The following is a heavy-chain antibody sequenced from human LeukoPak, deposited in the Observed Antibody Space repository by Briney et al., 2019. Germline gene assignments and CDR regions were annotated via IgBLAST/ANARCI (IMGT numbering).Heavy chain of an antibody. D-gene: IGHD6-19*01. Sequence: GASVKVSCKASGYTFTGYYMHWVRQAPGQGLEWMGWINPNSGGTNYAQKFQGRVTMTRDTSISTAYMELSRLRSDDTAVYYCARHLLRTGRVAVASFDPWGQGTLVTVSS. CDR1: GYTFTGYY. V-gene: IGHV1-2*02. CDR3: ARHLLRTGRVAVASFDP. CDR2: INPNSGGT. J-gene: IGHJ5*02.